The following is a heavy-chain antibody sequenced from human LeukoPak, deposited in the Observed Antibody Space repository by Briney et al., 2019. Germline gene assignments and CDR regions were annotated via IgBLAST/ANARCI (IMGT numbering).Heavy chain of an antibody. V-gene: IGHV3-20*04. CDR2: INWNGGST. J-gene: IGHJ4*02. CDR3: ARGYGSGEDGDY. CDR1: GFTFDDYD. D-gene: IGHD3-10*01. Sequence: GGSLRLSCAASGFTFDDYDMSWVRQAPGKGLEWVSGINWNGGSTGYADSLKGRFTISRDNAKNSPYLQMNSLRAEDTALYYCARGYGSGEDGDYWGQGTLVTVSS.